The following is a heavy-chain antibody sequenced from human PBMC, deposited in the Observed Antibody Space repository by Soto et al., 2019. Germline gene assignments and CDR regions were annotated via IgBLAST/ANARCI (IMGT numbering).Heavy chain of an antibody. Sequence: QVQLVQSGAEVKKPGSSVKVSCKASGGTFSSYAISWLRQAPAQGLEWMGGIIPIFGTANYAQKFQGRVTINADKSPSTAYMELSSLRSEDTAVYYCAREGGSGSYFGYWGQGTLVTVSS. CDR2: IIPIFGTA. CDR3: AREGGSGSYFGY. V-gene: IGHV1-69*06. D-gene: IGHD3-10*01. CDR1: GGTFSSYA. J-gene: IGHJ4*02.